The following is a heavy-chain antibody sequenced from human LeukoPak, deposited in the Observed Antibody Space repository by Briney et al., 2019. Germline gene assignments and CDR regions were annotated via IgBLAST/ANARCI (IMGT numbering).Heavy chain of an antibody. J-gene: IGHJ6*03. D-gene: IGHD4-11*01. Sequence: SQTLSLTCTVSGGSISSGSYYWSWIRQPAGKGLEWIGRIYTSGSTNYNPSLKSRVTISVDTSKNQFSLKLSSVTAADTAVYYCARDISTTVKKGDYYYYYYMDVWGKGTTVTVSS. CDR3: ARDISTTVKKGDYYYYYYMDV. CDR2: IYTSGST. CDR1: GGSISSGSYY. V-gene: IGHV4-61*02.